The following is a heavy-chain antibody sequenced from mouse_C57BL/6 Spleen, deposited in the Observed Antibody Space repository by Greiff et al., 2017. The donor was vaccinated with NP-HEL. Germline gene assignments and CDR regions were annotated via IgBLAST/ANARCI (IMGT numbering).Heavy chain of an antibody. CDR2: IDPETGGT. CDR1: GYTFTDYE. CDR3: TGYSNYVDWYFDV. V-gene: IGHV1-15*01. Sequence: VQLHQSGAELVRPGASVTLSCKASGYTFTDYEMHWVKQTPVHGLEWIGAIDPETGGTAYNQKFKGKAILTADKSSSTAYMELRSLTSEDSAVYYCTGYSNYVDWYFDVWGTGTTVTVSS. D-gene: IGHD2-5*01. J-gene: IGHJ1*03.